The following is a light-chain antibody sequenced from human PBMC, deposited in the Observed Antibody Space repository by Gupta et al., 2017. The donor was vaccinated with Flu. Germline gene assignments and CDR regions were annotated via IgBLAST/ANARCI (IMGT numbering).Light chain of an antibody. CDR2: DNN. J-gene: IGLJ1*01. CDR3: EALEESRNVNYV. V-gene: IGLV1-44*01. CDR1: SSNVGSNA. Sequence: QSVLAQPPSASVPPGQRVTISCSGSSSNVGSNAVHWYQQVPGTAPKLLIYDNNKRPSGGPDRVSGSNSGTSAAMAISGLQAEEEADYYCEALEESRNVNYVFGTGTEVTVL.